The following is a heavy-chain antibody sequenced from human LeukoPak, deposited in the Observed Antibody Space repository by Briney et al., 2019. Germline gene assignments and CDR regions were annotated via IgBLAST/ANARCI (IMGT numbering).Heavy chain of an antibody. CDR2: IYTSGST. CDR3: ARDSGPYSGYDLGSLVGAFDI. Sequence: KPSETLSLTCTASGGSISSYYWSWIRQPAGKGLEWIGRIYTSGSTNYNPSLKSRVTMSVDTSKNQFSLKLSSVTAADTAVYYCARDSGPYSGYDLGSLVGAFDIWGQGTMVTVSS. J-gene: IGHJ3*02. CDR1: GGSISSYY. D-gene: IGHD5-12*01. V-gene: IGHV4-4*07.